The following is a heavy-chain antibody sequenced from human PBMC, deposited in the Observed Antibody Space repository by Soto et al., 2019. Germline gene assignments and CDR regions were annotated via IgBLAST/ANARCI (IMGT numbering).Heavy chain of an antibody. CDR2: ISGSGGST. J-gene: IGHJ6*02. D-gene: IGHD3-22*01. Sequence: GGSLRLSCAASGFTFNTYAMSWVRQAPGKGLEWVSAISGSGGSTYYADSVKGRFTISRDNSKNTVYLQMNTLRAEDTAVYYCAKGVNYYDSSGYYSYYYNGMDVWGQGTTVTVSS. V-gene: IGHV3-23*01. CDR3: AKGVNYYDSSGYYSYYYNGMDV. CDR1: GFTFNTYA.